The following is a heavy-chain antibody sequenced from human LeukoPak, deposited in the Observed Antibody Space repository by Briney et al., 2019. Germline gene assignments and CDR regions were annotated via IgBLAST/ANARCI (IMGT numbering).Heavy chain of an antibody. CDR2: ISYDGSNK. J-gene: IGHJ4*02. CDR3: AKGYCSGGSCYWKVLGLDY. V-gene: IGHV3-30*18. Sequence: GGSLRLSCAASGFTFSSYGMHWVRQAPGKELEWVAVISYDGSNKYYADSVKGRFTISRDNSKNTLYLQMNSLRAEDTAVYYCAKGYCSGGSCYWKVLGLDYWGQGTLVTVSS. D-gene: IGHD2-15*01. CDR1: GFTFSSYG.